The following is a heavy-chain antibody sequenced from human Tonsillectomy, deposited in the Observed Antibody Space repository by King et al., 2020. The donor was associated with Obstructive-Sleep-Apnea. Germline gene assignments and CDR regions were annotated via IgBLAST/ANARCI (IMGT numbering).Heavy chain of an antibody. J-gene: IGHJ4*02. Sequence: QMQLQESGPGLVKPSETLSLTCTVSGGSISNYYWSWIRQPPGKGLEWIGYMYYSGNTNFNPSFKSRVTISADTSKIQFSLRLRSVTAADTAVYYCSRHRGVDDSGCYGDYFDYWGQGTLVTVSS. CDR1: GGSISNYY. CDR2: MYYSGNT. CDR3: SRHRGVDDSGCYGDYFDY. D-gene: IGHD4/OR15-4a*01. V-gene: IGHV4-59*08.